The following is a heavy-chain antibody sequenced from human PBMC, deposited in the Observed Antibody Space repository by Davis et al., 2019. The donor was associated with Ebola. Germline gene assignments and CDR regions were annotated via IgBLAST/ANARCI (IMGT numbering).Heavy chain of an antibody. CDR2: ISGSGGST. J-gene: IGHJ4*02. V-gene: IGHV3-23*01. Sequence: PGGSLRLSCAASGFTFSSYAMSWVRQAPGKGLEWVSAISGSGGSTYYADSVKGRFTISRDNSKNTLYLQMNSLRAEDTAVYYCAKDPDNYDFWSGDTGGNFDYWGQGTLVTVSS. D-gene: IGHD3-3*01. CDR1: GFTFSSYA. CDR3: AKDPDNYDFWSGDTGGNFDY.